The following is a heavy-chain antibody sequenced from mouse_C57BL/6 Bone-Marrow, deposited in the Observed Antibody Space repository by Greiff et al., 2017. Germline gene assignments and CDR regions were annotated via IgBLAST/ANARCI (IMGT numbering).Heavy chain of an antibody. CDR3: ARRRVITTVVPYWYFDV. D-gene: IGHD1-1*01. V-gene: IGHV1-26*01. Sequence: EVQLQQSGPELVKPGASVKISCKASGYTFTDYYMNWVKQSHGKSLEWIGDINPNNGGTSYNQKFKGKATLTVDKSSSTAYLELRSLTSEDSAVYYFARRRVITTVVPYWYFDVWGTGTTVTVSS. CDR1: GYTFTDYY. CDR2: INPNNGGT. J-gene: IGHJ1*03.